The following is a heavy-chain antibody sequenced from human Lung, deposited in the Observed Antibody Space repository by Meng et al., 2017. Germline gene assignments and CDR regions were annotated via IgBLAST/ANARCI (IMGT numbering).Heavy chain of an antibody. D-gene: IGHD2-21*01. CDR3: TKNDFYCLGY. CDR2: IYHSGST. CDR1: GGSISSDNW. J-gene: IGHJ4*02. Sequence: QWRRRESGPGLVKPSGTLSLTCAVSGGSISSDNWWSWVRQPPGKGLEWIGEIYHSGSTNYNPSLKSRITISVDKPKNQFSLTLSSVTAADTAVYYCTKNDFYCLGYWGQGTLVTVSS. V-gene: IGHV4-4*02.